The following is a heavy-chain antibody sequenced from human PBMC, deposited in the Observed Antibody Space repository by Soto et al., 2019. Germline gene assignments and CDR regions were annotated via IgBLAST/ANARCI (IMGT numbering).Heavy chain of an antibody. D-gene: IGHD6-19*01. V-gene: IGHV1-69*13. CDR2: IIPIFGTA. J-gene: IGHJ6*02. Sequence: SVKVSCKASGGTFSSYAISWVRQAPGQGLEWVGGIIPIFGTANYAQKFQGRVTITADESTSTSYMEVNNLRSEDTAVYYCAKVRYSSPMGYYYGMDVWGQGTTVTVSS. CDR3: AKVRYSSPMGYYYGMDV. CDR1: GGTFSSYA.